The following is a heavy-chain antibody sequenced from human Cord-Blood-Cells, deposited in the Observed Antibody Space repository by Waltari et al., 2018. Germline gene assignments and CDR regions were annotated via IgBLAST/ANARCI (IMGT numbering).Heavy chain of an antibody. Sequence: QLQLQESGPGLVKPSETLSLTCTVSGGSISSSSYYWGWIRQHPGKGLEWIGSIYYSGSTSYNPSLKSRVTISVDTSKNQFSLKLSSVTAADTAVYYCARGSASDMDVWGKGTTVTVSS. J-gene: IGHJ6*03. CDR3: ARGSASDMDV. V-gene: IGHV4-39*01. CDR1: GGSISSSSYY. CDR2: IYYSGST.